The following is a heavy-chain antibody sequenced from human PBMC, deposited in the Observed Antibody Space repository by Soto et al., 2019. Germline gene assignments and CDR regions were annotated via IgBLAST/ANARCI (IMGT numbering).Heavy chain of an antibody. CDR2: INHSGST. CDR3: ARDKLTGLFDY. CDR1: GGSFSGYY. J-gene: IGHJ4*02. Sequence: QVQLQQWGAGLLKPSETLSLTCAVYGGSFSGYYWTWIRQPPGTGLEWIGEINHSGSTNYNPSLKXXVPISVDPSKTQFALKLTSVTAADTAVYYCARDKLTGLFDYWGQGTLVTVSS. V-gene: IGHV4-34*01. D-gene: IGHD2-8*02.